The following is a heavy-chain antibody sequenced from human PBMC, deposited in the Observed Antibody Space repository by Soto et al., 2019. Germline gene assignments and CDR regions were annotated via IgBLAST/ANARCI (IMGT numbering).Heavy chain of an antibody. V-gene: IGHV3-23*01. J-gene: IGHJ3*01. CDR3: AKHYCGSSTTCFDAFDF. CDR1: GFTFSSYA. D-gene: IGHD2-2*01. Sequence: GGSLRLSCAASGFTFSSYAMSWFRQAPGKGLEWVSAISGSGGDTYYADSVQGRFTISRDNSKNTLYLQMSSLRAEDTAVYYCAKHYCGSSTTCFDAFDFWGQGTMVTVSS. CDR2: ISGSGGDT.